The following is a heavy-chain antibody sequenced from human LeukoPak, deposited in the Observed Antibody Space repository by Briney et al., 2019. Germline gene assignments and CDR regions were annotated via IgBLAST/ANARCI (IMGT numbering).Heavy chain of an antibody. CDR1: GFTVSSNY. Sequence: PGGSLRLSCAASGFTVSSNYMSWVRQPPGKGLEWIGEINHSGSTNYNPSLKSRVTISVDTSKNQFSLKLSSVTAADTAVYYCARGLGYYGSGSYHSYNWFDPWGQGTLVTVSS. V-gene: IGHV4-34*01. J-gene: IGHJ5*02. CDR2: INHSGST. CDR3: ARGLGYYGSGSYHSYNWFDP. D-gene: IGHD3-10*01.